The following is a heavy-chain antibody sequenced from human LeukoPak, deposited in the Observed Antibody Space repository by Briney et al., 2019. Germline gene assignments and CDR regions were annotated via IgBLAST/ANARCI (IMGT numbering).Heavy chain of an antibody. Sequence: GGSLRLSCAASGFTFSSYSMNWVRQAPGKGLECVSVISGGAGSTYYADSVKGRFTISRDNSKNTLYLQMNSLRAEDTAVYYCARDYSSGWYGYDAFDIWGQGTMVTVSS. V-gene: IGHV3-23*01. CDR1: GFTFSSYS. CDR2: ISGGAGST. J-gene: IGHJ3*02. CDR3: ARDYSSGWYGYDAFDI. D-gene: IGHD6-19*01.